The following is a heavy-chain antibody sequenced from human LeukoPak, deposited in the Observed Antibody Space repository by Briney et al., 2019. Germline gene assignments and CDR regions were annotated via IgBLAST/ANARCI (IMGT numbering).Heavy chain of an antibody. CDR2: INHSGST. J-gene: IGHJ3*02. CDR1: GGSFSGYY. D-gene: IGHD4/OR15-4a*01. V-gene: IGHV4-34*01. CDR3: VRFRDYGAFDI. Sequence: SETLSLTCAVYGGSFSGYYWSWVRQPPGKGLEWIGEINHSGSTNYNPSLKSRVTISVDTSKNQFSLKLSSVTPEDTAVYFCVRFRDYGAFDIWGQGTMVTVSS.